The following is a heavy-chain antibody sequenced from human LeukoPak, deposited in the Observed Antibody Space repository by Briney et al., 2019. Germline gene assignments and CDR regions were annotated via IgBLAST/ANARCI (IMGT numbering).Heavy chain of an antibody. Sequence: SETLSLTCTVSGGSIGSDSWSWIRRAPGKRLEWIGNIYYSGSTNYNPSLKSRVTISIDTSKNQFSLRLTSVTAADSAVYHCVRGANLWGQGILVTVSS. J-gene: IGHJ5*02. CDR2: IYYSGST. D-gene: IGHD5-12*01. CDR1: GGSIGSDS. V-gene: IGHV4-59*01. CDR3: VRGANL.